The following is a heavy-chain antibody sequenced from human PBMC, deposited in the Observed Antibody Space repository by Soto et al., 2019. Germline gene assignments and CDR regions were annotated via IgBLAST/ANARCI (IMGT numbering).Heavy chain of an antibody. V-gene: IGHV3-11*06. CDR1: GFTFSDYY. Sequence: QVQLVESGGGLVKPGGSLRLSCAASGFTFSDYYMSWIRQAPGKGLEWVSYISSSSSYTNYADSVKGRFTISRDNAKNSLYLQMNSRRAEDTAVYYCARVDYGGSDYYYYYGMDVSGQGTTVTVSS. J-gene: IGHJ6*02. CDR2: ISSSSSYT. D-gene: IGHD2-15*01. CDR3: ARVDYGGSDYYYYYGMDV.